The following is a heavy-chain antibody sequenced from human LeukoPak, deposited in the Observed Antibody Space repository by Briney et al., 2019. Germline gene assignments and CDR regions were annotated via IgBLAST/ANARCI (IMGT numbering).Heavy chain of an antibody. V-gene: IGHV3-48*03. J-gene: IGHJ4*02. CDR2: ISSSGSTI. Sequence: GGSLRLSCAASGFTFSSYEMNWVRQAPGKGLEWVSYISSSGSTIYYADSVKGRFTISRDNAKNSLYLQTNSLRAEDTAVYYCAREIRGFFDYWGQGTLVTVSS. D-gene: IGHD3-10*01. CDR3: AREIRGFFDY. CDR1: GFTFSSYE.